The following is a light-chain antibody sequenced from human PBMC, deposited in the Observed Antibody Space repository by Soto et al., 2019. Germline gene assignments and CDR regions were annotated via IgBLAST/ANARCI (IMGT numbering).Light chain of an antibody. CDR2: AAS. Sequence: DLQMTQSPSSLSASVGDRVTITCRASQTISSYLNWYQQKPGKAPKLLIYAASSLQSGVPSRFSGSGSGTDFTLTISSLQTEDFATYYCQQTYSTLFTFGPGTKVDVK. J-gene: IGKJ3*01. V-gene: IGKV1-39*01. CDR3: QQTYSTLFT. CDR1: QTISSY.